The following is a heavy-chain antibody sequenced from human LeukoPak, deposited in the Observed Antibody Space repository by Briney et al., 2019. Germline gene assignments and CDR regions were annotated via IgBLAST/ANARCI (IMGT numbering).Heavy chain of an antibody. CDR3: TTWVRLGELSFYSHFDY. Sequence: GGSLRLSCVASGFTFSSYTMNWVRQAPGKGLEWVSSITSSGSHIYYADSVKGRFTISRDNAKNSLYLQMNSLKTEDTAVYYCTTWVRLGELSFYSHFDYWGQGTLVTVSS. J-gene: IGHJ4*02. D-gene: IGHD3-16*02. CDR1: GFTFSSYT. CDR2: ITSSGSHI. V-gene: IGHV3-21*03.